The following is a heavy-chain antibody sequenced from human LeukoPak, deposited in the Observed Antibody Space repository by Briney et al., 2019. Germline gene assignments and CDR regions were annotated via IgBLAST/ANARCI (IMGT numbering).Heavy chain of an antibody. V-gene: IGHV1-69*13. CDR3: ASGPYGEYYYYYYMDV. CDR2: IIPIFGTA. J-gene: IGHJ6*03. CDR1: GGTFSSYA. D-gene: IGHD4/OR15-4a*01. Sequence: SVKVSCKASGGTFSSYAISWVRQAPGQALEWMGGIIPIFGTAHYAQKFQGRVTITADESTSRAYMELSSLRSEDTAVYYCASGPYGEYYYYYYMDVWGKGTTVTVSS.